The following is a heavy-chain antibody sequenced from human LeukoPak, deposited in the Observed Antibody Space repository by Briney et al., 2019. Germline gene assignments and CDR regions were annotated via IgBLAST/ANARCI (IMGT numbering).Heavy chain of an antibody. J-gene: IGHJ4*02. V-gene: IGHV1-18*01. CDR1: GYTFTSYG. Sequence: GASVKVSCKATGYTFTSYGISWVRQAPGQGLEWMGWISAYNGNTNYAQKLQGRVTMTTDTSTSTAYMELRSLRSDDTAVYYCARGLMTTQSTAYDYWGQGTLVTVSS. CDR2: ISAYNGNT. CDR3: ARGLMTTQSTAYDY. D-gene: IGHD4-17*01.